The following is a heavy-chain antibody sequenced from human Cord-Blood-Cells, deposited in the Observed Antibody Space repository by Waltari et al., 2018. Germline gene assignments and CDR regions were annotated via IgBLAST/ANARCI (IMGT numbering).Heavy chain of an antibody. V-gene: IGHV3-43D*03. CDR2: ISWDGGRT. D-gene: IGHD2-2*01. CDR1: GFTFDDYA. Sequence: EVQLVESGGVVVQPGGSLRLSCAASGFTFDDYAMHWVRQAPGRGLEWVSLISWDGGRTYYADSVKGRFTISRDNSKNSLYLQMNSLRAEDTALYYCAKSSPRYCSSTSCYFDYWGQGTLVTVSS. J-gene: IGHJ4*02. CDR3: AKSSPRYCSSTSCYFDY.